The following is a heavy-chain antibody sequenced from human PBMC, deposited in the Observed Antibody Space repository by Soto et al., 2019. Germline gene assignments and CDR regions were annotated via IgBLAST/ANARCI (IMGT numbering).Heavy chain of an antibody. CDR1: GGSISSGGYS. D-gene: IGHD1-26*01. CDR2: IYHSGST. J-gene: IGHJ5*02. CDR3: ASRPSGSGFDP. V-gene: IGHV4-30-2*01. Sequence: QLQLQESGSGLVKPSQTLSLTCAVSGGSISSGGYSWSWIRQPPGKGLECIGYIYHSGSTYYTPSLKSRVTISVDRSKNQFSLKLSSVTAADTAGYYCASRPSGSGFDPWGQGTLVTVSS.